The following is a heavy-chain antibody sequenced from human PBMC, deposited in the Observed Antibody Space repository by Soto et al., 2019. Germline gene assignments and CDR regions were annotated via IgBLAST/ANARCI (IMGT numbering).Heavy chain of an antibody. CDR1: GGSFSGYY. CDR2: INHSGST. CDR3: ARGVATVVTSYFDY. V-gene: IGHV4-34*01. J-gene: IGHJ4*02. D-gene: IGHD5-12*01. Sequence: TSETRSLTCAVYGGSFSGYYWSWIRQPPGKGLEWIGEINHSGSTNYNPSLKSRVTISVDTSKNQFSLKLSSVTAADTAVYYCARGVATVVTSYFDYWGQGTLVTVSS.